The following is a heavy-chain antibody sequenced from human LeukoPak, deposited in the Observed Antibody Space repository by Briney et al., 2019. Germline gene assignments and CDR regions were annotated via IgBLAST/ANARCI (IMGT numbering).Heavy chain of an antibody. CDR3: ARAVWFGELLGWFDP. V-gene: IGHV3-21*01. Sequence: GGSLRLSCAASGFTFSGSAMHWVRQAPGKGLEWVSSISSSSSYIYYADSVKGRFTISRDNAKNSLYLQMNSLRAEDTAVYYCARAVWFGELLGWFDPWGQGTLVTVSS. CDR2: ISSSSSYI. CDR1: GFTFSGSA. D-gene: IGHD3-10*01. J-gene: IGHJ5*02.